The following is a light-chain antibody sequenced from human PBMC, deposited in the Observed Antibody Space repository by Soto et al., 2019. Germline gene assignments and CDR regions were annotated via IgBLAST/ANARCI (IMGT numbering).Light chain of an antibody. CDR2: GAS. CDR1: QSVSSSY. J-gene: IGKJ5*01. V-gene: IGKV3-20*01. CDR3: QKYGSSPQT. Sequence: EIVLTQSPGTLSLSPGERATLSCRASQSVSSSYLAWYQQKPGQAPRLLIYGASSRATGIPDRFSGSGSGTDFTLTIGRLEPEDCAVYYCQKYGSSPQTFGQGTRLEIK.